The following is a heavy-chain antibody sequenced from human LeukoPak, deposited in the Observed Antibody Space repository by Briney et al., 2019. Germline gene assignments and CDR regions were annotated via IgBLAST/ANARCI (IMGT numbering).Heavy chain of an antibody. CDR1: GYTFTGYY. V-gene: IGHV1-2*02. Sequence: ASVKASCKASGYTFTGYYMHWVRQAPGQGLEWMGWINPNSGGTNYAQKFQGRVTMTRDTSISTAYMELSRLRSDDTAVYYCAREGEDIVVVPAATSFDYWGQGTLVTVSS. CDR3: AREGEDIVVVPAATSFDY. CDR2: INPNSGGT. J-gene: IGHJ4*02. D-gene: IGHD2-2*01.